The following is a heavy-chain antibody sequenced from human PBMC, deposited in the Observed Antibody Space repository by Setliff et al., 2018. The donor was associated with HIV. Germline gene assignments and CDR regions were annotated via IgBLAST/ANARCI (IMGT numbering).Heavy chain of an antibody. CDR2: IIPMLGTA. CDR1: GGRFRTYA. D-gene: IGHD5-12*01. Sequence: SVKVSCKASGGRFRTYAISWVRQAPGQGLEWMGGIIPMLGTANYARDFQGKVTITADKSTSTAYMELTSLKFEDTAVYHCAKGWLPTDYSLFYMDVWGKGTTVTVSS. V-gene: IGHV1-69*10. CDR3: AKGWLPTDYSLFYMDV. J-gene: IGHJ6*03.